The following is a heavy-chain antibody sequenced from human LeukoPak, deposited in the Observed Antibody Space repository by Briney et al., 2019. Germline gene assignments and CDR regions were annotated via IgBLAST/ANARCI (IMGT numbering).Heavy chain of an antibody. D-gene: IGHD6-19*01. CDR2: ISSSSSYI. V-gene: IGHV3-21*01. J-gene: IGHJ4*02. CDR1: GFTFSSYS. CDR3: ARDGAPYSSGWYAGY. Sequence: KPGGSLRLSCAASGFTFSSYSMNWVRQAPGKGLDSVSSISSSSSYIYYADSVKGRFTISRDNAKNSLYLQMNSLRAEDTAVYYCARDGAPYSSGWYAGYWGQGTLVTVSS.